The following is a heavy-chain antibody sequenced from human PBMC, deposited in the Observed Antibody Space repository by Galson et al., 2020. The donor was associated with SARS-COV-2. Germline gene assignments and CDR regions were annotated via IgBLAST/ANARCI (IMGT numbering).Heavy chain of an antibody. J-gene: IGHJ6*02. V-gene: IGHV1-2*02. Sequence: ASVKVSCKASGYTFTGYYMHWVRQAPGQGLEWMGWINPNSGGTNYAQKFQGRVTMTRDTSISTAYMELSRLRSDDTAVYYCARVGTAAGLYYYYGMDVWGQGTTVTVSS. D-gene: IGHD6-13*01. CDR3: ARVGTAAGLYYYYGMDV. CDR2: INPNSGGT. CDR1: GYTFTGYY.